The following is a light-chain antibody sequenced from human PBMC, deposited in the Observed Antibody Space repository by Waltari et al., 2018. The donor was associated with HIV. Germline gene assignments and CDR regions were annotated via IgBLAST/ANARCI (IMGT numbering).Light chain of an antibody. CDR1: QSVSSSY. J-gene: IGKJ4*01. CDR3: QQYGSSPLT. V-gene: IGKV3-20*01. CDR2: GAS. Sequence: EIVLTQSPGTLSLSPGERATLSCRASQSVSSSYLAWYQQKPGQAPRLLIYGASSRATGIPDRFSGSGSVTDFSLTISRLDTEDFAVYYCQQYGSSPLTFGGGTRVEIK.